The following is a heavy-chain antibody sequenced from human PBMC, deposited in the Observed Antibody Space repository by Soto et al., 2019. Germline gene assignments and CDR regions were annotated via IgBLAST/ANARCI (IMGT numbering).Heavy chain of an antibody. Sequence: GASVKVSCKASGYTFTSYDINWVRQATGQGLEWMGWMNPNSGNTGYAQKFQGRVTMTRNTSISTAYMELSSLRSEDTAVYYCARETYYDFWSGYYYVETQWNWFDPWGQGTLVTVSS. V-gene: IGHV1-8*01. CDR1: GYTFTSYD. J-gene: IGHJ5*02. D-gene: IGHD3-3*01. CDR2: MNPNSGNT. CDR3: ARETYYDFWSGYYYVETQWNWFDP.